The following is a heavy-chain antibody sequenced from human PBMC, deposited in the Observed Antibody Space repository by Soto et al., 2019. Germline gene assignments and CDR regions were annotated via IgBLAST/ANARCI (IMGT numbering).Heavy chain of an antibody. CDR2: ISGSGGST. V-gene: IGHV3-23*01. CDR3: AKDILRYFDWLLSFDY. CDR1: GFTFSSYA. J-gene: IGHJ4*02. D-gene: IGHD3-9*01. Sequence: EVQLLEAGGGLVQPGGSLRLSCAASGFTFSSYAMSWVRQAPGKGLEWGSAISGSGGSTYYADSVKGRFTISRDNSKNTLYLQMNSLRAEDTAVYYCAKDILRYFDWLLSFDYWGQGTLVTVSS.